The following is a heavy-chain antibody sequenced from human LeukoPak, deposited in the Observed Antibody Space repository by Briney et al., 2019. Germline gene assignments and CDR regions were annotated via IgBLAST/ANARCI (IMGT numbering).Heavy chain of an antibody. CDR3: AKAGGSGWYRNWFDP. Sequence: GGSLRLSCGASGFTFSSHNMNWVRQAPGKGLEWVSAISGSGGSTYYADSVKGRFTISRDNSKNTLYLQMNSLRAEDTAVYYCAKAGGSGWYRNWFDPWGQGTLVTVSS. J-gene: IGHJ5*02. V-gene: IGHV3-23*01. D-gene: IGHD6-19*01. CDR2: ISGSGGST. CDR1: GFTFSSHN.